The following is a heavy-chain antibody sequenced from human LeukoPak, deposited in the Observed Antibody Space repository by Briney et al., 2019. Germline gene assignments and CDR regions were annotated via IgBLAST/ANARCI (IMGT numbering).Heavy chain of an antibody. CDR3: ARYGGSLGYFDY. Sequence: SETLSLTCSVSGGSISTYYWSWIRQTPGKGLDWIGYVYYSGTTNYNPSLKGRVTISSDTSKNQFSLNLRSVNVADTAIYYCARYGGSLGYFDYWGQGTLVTVSS. CDR2: VYYSGTT. CDR1: GGSISTYY. D-gene: IGHD4-23*01. V-gene: IGHV4-59*08. J-gene: IGHJ4*02.